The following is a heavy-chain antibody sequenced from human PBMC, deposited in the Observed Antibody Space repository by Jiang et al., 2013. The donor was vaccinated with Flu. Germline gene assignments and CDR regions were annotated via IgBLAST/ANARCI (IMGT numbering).Heavy chain of an antibody. D-gene: IGHD3-22*01. CDR3: VREGDYSDNNGYPLFDY. J-gene: IGHJ4*02. V-gene: IGHV4-4*07. Sequence: GPGLVKPSETLSLTCTVSGGSMNNYYWSWVRQPAGKGLEWIGRIFSSGEINYNSSLRSRVTMSIDTSNNQFSLRLTSVTAADTAVYYCVREGDYSDNNGYPLFDYWGQGTRVTVSS. CDR1: GGSMNNYY. CDR2: IFSSGEI.